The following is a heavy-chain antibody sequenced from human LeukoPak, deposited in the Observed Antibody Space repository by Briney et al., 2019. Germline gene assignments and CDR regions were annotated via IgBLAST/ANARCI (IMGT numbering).Heavy chain of an antibody. V-gene: IGHV3-7*01. J-gene: IGHJ3*01. D-gene: IGHD6-19*01. CDR3: ARVAPGPVVAGF. CDR1: GFTFSSDW. Sequence: RGSLRLSCAASGFTFSSDWMSSVRQAPGKRLGWVANIQQDGSAKYYVASVKGRFPISRDNAKNSLYLQMTSLRAEDTAVYYCARVAPGPVVAGFWGQGTMVTVSS. CDR2: IQQDGSAK.